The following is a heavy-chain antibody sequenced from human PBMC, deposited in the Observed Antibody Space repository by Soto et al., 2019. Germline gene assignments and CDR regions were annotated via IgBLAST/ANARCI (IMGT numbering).Heavy chain of an antibody. CDR2: ISGSGGNT. V-gene: IGHV3-23*01. CDR1: GFTFSSYA. J-gene: IGHJ6*04. Sequence: EVQLLESGGGLVQPGGSLRLSCAASGFTFSSYAMSWVRQAPGKGLEWVSGISGSGGNTYYADSVKGRFTFSRDNSQKTLYLQMNSLTAEDTAVYYCAKAPKGNYYYGMDVWGKGTTVTVSS. D-gene: IGHD6-13*01. CDR3: AKAPKGNYYYGMDV.